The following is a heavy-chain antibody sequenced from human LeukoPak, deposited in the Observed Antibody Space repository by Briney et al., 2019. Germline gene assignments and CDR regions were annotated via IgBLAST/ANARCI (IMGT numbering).Heavy chain of an antibody. J-gene: IGHJ4*02. CDR1: GFTLSSYA. V-gene: IGHV3-23*01. D-gene: IGHD2-15*01. CDR2: ISDTGNT. CDR3: AKAPVTTCRGAFCYPFDY. Sequence: EGSLRLSCAASGFTLSSYAMSWVRQAPGKGLEWVSAISDTGNTYHADSVKGRFTISRDSSKNTLFLQMNRLRPEDAAVYYCAKAPVTTCRGAFCYPFDYWGLGTLVTVSS.